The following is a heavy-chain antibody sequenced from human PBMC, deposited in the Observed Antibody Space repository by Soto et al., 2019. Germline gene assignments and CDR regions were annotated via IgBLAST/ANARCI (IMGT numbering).Heavy chain of an antibody. CDR1: GYTFTGYY. D-gene: IGHD3-10*01. CDR2: INPNSGGT. J-gene: IGHJ6*02. CDR3: AREYYXSGSRYYYYYGMDV. V-gene: IGHV1-2*04. Sequence: GASVKVSCKASGYTFTGYYMHWVRQAPGQGLEWMGWINPNSGGTNYAQKFQGWVTMTRDTSISTAYMELSRLRSDDTAVYYCAREYYXSGSRYYYYYGMDVWGQGTTVTVSS.